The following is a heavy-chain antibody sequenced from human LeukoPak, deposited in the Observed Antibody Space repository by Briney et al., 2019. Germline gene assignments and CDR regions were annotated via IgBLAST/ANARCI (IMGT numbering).Heavy chain of an antibody. CDR3: ARIQYYYGSGSFPY. CDR1: GYMFTNYA. Sequence: GASAKVSCKASGYMFTNYAMNWVRQAPGQGLEWMGWINANTGNPTYAQGFTGRFVFSLDTSVSTAYLQISSLKAEDTAVYYCARIQYYYGSGSFPYWGQGTLVTVSS. D-gene: IGHD3-10*01. J-gene: IGHJ4*02. V-gene: IGHV7-4-1*02. CDR2: INANTGNP.